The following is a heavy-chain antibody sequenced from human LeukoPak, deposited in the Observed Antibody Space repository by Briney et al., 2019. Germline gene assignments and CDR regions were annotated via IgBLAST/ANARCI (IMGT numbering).Heavy chain of an antibody. CDR1: GFTFSSYA. J-gene: IGHJ4*02. CDR2: ISYDGSNK. D-gene: IGHD4-17*01. CDR3: ARGWATVTDY. Sequence: GGSLRLSCAASGFTFSSYAMHWVRQAPGKGLEWVAVISYDGSNKYYADSVKGRFTISRDNSKNTLYLQMNSLRAEDTAVYYCARGWATVTDYWGQGTLVTVSS. V-gene: IGHV3-30-3*01.